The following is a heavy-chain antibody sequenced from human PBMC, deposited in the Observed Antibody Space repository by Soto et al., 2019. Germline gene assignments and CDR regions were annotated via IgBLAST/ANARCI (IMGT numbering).Heavy chain of an antibody. D-gene: IGHD6-19*01. Sequence: VQLVESGGGVIQPGGSLRLSCAASGFTFSSYVMSWVRQTPGKRLEWVSGINGSGDTTYYADSVKGRFTVTRDNSRNTVFLQMNSLRGDDTAVYYCAKDYGSGWSADYWGQGALVTVSS. CDR3: AKDYGSGWSADY. V-gene: IGHV3-23*04. J-gene: IGHJ4*02. CDR1: GFTFSSYV. CDR2: INGSGDTT.